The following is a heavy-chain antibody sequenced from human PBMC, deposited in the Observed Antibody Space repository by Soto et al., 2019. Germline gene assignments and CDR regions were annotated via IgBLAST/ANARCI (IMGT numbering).Heavy chain of an antibody. CDR2: ISGSGGST. CDR1: GFTFSSCA. CDR3: ASNPRPPSEYYYFWGSYRRXFDF. V-gene: IGHV3-23*01. J-gene: IGHJ4*02. D-gene: IGHD3-16*02. Sequence: PGGALRLSCAASGFTFSSCAMSWVRQAPGKGLEWVSAISGSGGSTYYADSVKGRFTISRDNSKNTLYLQMTSLRAEDTAVYYCASNPRPPSEYYYFWGSYRRXFDFRDQGTLVTVSS.